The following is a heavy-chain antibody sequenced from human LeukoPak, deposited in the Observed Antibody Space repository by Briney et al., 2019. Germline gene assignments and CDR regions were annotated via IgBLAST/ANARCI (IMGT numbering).Heavy chain of an antibody. CDR1: GYTFTGYY. V-gene: IGHV1-2*02. J-gene: IGHJ3*02. CDR3: ARDSNAHYGGNPRDAFDI. Sequence: ASVKVSCKASGYTFTGYYMHWVRQAPGQGLELMGWINPNSGGTNYAQKFQGRVTMTRDTSISTAYMELSRLRSDDTAVYYCARDSNAHYGGNPRDAFDIWGQGTMVTVSS. D-gene: IGHD4-23*01. CDR2: INPNSGGT.